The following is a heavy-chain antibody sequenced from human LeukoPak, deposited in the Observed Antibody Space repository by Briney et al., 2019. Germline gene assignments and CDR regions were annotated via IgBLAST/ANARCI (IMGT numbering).Heavy chain of an antibody. CDR3: ARDGSAIFGVGHDY. CDR2: ISSSSSYI. D-gene: IGHD3-3*01. V-gene: IGHV3-21*01. CDR1: GITFSSYS. Sequence: PGGSLRLSCAASGITFSSYSMNWVRQASGKGLEWVSSISSSSSYIYYADSVKGRFTISRDNAKNSLYLQMNSLRAEDTAVYYCARDGSAIFGVGHDYWGQGTLVTVSS. J-gene: IGHJ4*02.